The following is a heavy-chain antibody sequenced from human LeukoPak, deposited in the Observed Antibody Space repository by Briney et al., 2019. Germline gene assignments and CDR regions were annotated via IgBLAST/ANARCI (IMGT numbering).Heavy chain of an antibody. Sequence: ASVKVSCKASGYTFTSYYMHWVRQAPGQGLEWMGIINPSGGSTSYAQKFQGRVTMTRDTSTSTVYMEPSSLRSEDTAVYYCARVIVDTAIIDYWGQGTLVTVSS. J-gene: IGHJ4*02. D-gene: IGHD5-18*01. CDR3: ARVIVDTAIIDY. CDR1: GYTFTSYY. CDR2: INPSGGST. V-gene: IGHV1-46*01.